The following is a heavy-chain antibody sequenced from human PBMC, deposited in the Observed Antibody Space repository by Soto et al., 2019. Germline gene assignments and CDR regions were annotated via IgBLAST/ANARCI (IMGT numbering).Heavy chain of an antibody. V-gene: IGHV3-23*01. D-gene: IGHD5-18*01. J-gene: IGHJ4*02. CDR3: VTESESYGWSCFHY. CDR2: INGRGDNT. CDR1: GFTFTNYA. Sequence: EVHLLESGGGLVQPVGSLRLSCAASGFTFTNYAMTWVRQAPGKGLEWVSTINGRGDNTYFGDSVKGRFTISRDDSKSTLYLQMNSLRAEDTAVYYCVTESESYGWSCFHYWGQGTLVTVSS.